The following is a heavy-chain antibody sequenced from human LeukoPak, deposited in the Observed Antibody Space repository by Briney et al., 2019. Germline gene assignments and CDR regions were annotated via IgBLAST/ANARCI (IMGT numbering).Heavy chain of an antibody. V-gene: IGHV4-59*11. CDR2: IYYSGST. Sequence: PSETLSLTCTVSGGSISSHYWSWIRQPPGKGLEWIGYIYYSGSTNYNPSLKSRVTISVDTSKNQFSLKLSSVTAADTAVYYCARGRVRAFDIWGQGTMVTVSS. J-gene: IGHJ3*02. CDR1: GGSISSHY. CDR3: ARGRVRAFDI. D-gene: IGHD4-11*01.